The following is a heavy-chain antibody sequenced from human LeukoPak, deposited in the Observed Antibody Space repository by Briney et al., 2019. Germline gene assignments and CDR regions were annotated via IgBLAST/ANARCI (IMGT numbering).Heavy chain of an antibody. D-gene: IGHD2-2*01. J-gene: IGHJ4*02. V-gene: IGHV3-23*01. CDR3: AKERWVCSSTSCPALCDY. CDR1: GFTFSSYA. Sequence: TGGSLRLSCAASGFTFSSYAMSWVRQAPGKGLEWVSAISGSGGSTYYADSVKGRFTISRDNSKNTLYLQMNSLRAEDTAVYYCAKERWVCSSTSCPALCDYWGQGTLVTVSS. CDR2: ISGSGGST.